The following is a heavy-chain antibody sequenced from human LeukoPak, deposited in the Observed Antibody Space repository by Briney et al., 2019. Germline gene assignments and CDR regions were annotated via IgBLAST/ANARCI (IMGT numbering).Heavy chain of an antibody. Sequence: GASVKVSCKASGYTFTGYYMHWVRQAPGQGLEWMGWINPNSGDTNYAQKFQGRVTMTRDTSISTAYMELSRLRSDDTAVYHCARVFEGIVVVPAAVGYWGQGTLVTVSS. CDR2: INPNSGDT. CDR3: ARVFEGIVVVPAAVGY. CDR1: GYTFTGYY. J-gene: IGHJ4*02. D-gene: IGHD2-2*01. V-gene: IGHV1-2*02.